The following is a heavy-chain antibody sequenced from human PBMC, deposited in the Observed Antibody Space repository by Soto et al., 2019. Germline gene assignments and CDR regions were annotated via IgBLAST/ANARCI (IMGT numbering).Heavy chain of an antibody. Sequence: QVQLVQSGAEVKKPGASVTVSCKASGYTFTSYYMHWVRQAPGQGLEWRGIINPSAGSTSYAQKFQGRVTMTRDSSTSTVYMELSSLRSEDTAVYYCARGGGSYAHDCWGQGTLVTVSS. CDR2: INPSAGST. J-gene: IGHJ4*02. CDR3: ARGGGSYAHDC. V-gene: IGHV1-46*01. CDR1: GYTFTSYY. D-gene: IGHD2-2*01.